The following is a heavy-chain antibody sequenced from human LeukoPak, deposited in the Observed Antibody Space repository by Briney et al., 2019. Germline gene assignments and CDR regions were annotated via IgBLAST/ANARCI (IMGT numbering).Heavy chain of an antibody. V-gene: IGHV4-4*02. Sequence: SGTLSLTCDVSGGSMSSSNWWSWVRQPPGKGLEWIGEIYHSGSTNYNPSLKSRVTISVDKSKNQFSLKLSSVTAADTAVYYCARDLIHYDSSGYPDYWGQGTLVTVSS. CDR3: ARDLIHYDSSGYPDY. CDR1: GGSMSSSNW. D-gene: IGHD3-22*01. CDR2: IYHSGST. J-gene: IGHJ4*02.